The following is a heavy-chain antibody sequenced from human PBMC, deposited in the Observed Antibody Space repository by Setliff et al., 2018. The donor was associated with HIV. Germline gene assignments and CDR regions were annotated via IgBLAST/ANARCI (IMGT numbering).Heavy chain of an antibody. CDR1: GFIFSSYA. J-gene: IGHJ4*02. Sequence: SGESLKISCAASGFIFSSYAMHWVRQTPDNGLEWVAVISYDGNSQYYADSVKGRFTLSRDNFRNTLYLQMNSLRPEDTAVYYCARVQQQLLQEDDYFDYWGQGTLVTVSS. V-gene: IGHV3-30*04. D-gene: IGHD6-13*01. CDR2: ISYDGNSQ. CDR3: ARVQQQLLQEDDYFDY.